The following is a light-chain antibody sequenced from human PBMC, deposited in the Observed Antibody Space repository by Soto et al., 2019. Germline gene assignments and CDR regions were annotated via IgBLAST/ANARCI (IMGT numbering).Light chain of an antibody. J-gene: IGLJ1*01. V-gene: IGLV2-11*01. CDR3: CSYAGSYTYV. Sequence: LTQPRSVSWSPGPSVTISCTGTSSDVGGYNYVSWYQQHPGKAPKLIIYDVNRRPSGVPDRFSGSKSGNTASLTISGLQAEDEADYYCCSYAGSYTYVFGTGTKVTVL. CDR1: SSDVGGYNY. CDR2: DVN.